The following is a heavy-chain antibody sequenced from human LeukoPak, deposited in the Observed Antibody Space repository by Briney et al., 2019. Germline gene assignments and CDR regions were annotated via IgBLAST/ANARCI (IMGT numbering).Heavy chain of an antibody. CDR2: ISSSSSTI. D-gene: IGHD3/OR15-3a*01. Sequence: GGSLRLSCAASGFTFSSYSMNWVRQAPGKGLEWVSYISSSSSTIYYADSVRGRFTISRDNSENTLYLRMNSLRIEDTAVFYCAKDRWTGFSAIDSWGQGTLVTVSS. V-gene: IGHV3-48*01. CDR3: AKDRWTGFSAIDS. J-gene: IGHJ4*02. CDR1: GFTFSSYS.